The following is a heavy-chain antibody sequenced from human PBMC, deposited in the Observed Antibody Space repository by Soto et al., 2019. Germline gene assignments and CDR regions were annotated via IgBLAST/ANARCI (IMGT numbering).Heavy chain of an antibody. J-gene: IGHJ6*01. CDR2: IVPMLGTP. CDR1: GGTFDNFI. D-gene: IGHD1-26*01. Sequence: QVQLVQSGAEVKEPGSSVRVSCKASGGTFDNFIMNWVRQTPGQGLEWMGGIVPMLGTPTYAEKFKGRVTISATGSTSTMYMEVTSLRSEDTAIYYCARTGTYSASLSQYAGMDVWGPGTTVTVSS. V-gene: IGHV1-69*01. CDR3: ARTGTYSASLSQYAGMDV.